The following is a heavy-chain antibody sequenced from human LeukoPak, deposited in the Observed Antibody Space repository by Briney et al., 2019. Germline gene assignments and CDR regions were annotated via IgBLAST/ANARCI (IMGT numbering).Heavy chain of an antibody. CDR3: ASYYDYVWGSYRFDY. Sequence: PGGSLRLSCAASGFTFSSYGMSWVRQAPGKGLEWVSGISGSGGSTYYADSVKGRFTISRDNSKNTLYLQMNSLRAEDTAVYYCASYYDYVWGSYRFDYWGQGTLVTVSS. CDR2: ISGSGGST. V-gene: IGHV3-23*01. CDR1: GFTFSSYG. J-gene: IGHJ4*02. D-gene: IGHD3-16*02.